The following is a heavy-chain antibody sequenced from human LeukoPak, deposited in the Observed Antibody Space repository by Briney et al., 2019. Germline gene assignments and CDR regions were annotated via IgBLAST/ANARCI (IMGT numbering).Heavy chain of an antibody. J-gene: IGHJ4*02. CDR2: TSGSGGNT. V-gene: IGHV3-23*01. Sequence: GGSLRLSCAASGFTFSSFAMSWVRQAPGKGLEWVSSTSGSGGNTYYAHSVKGRFTISRDNFKNTLFLQMNSLRAEDTATYYCAKQRASYGYVFDYWGQGTLVTVSS. D-gene: IGHD5-18*01. CDR3: AKQRASYGYVFDY. CDR1: GFTFSSFA.